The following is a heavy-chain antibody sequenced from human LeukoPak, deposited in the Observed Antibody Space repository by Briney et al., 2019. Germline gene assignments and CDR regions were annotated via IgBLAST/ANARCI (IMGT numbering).Heavy chain of an antibody. CDR1: GFTFSRYW. Sequence: GGSLRLSCAASGFTFSRYWMSWVRQAPGKGLEWVANIKEDGGEKFHVDSVKGRFTISRDNAKKSLYLQMNSLRAEDTAVYYCARDPWTNSDYDGFDYWGQGTLVTVSS. CDR3: ARDPWTNSDYDGFDY. CDR2: IKEDGGEK. J-gene: IGHJ4*02. D-gene: IGHD5-12*01. V-gene: IGHV3-7*01.